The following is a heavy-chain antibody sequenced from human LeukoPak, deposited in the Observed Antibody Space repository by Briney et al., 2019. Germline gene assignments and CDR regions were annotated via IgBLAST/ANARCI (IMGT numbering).Heavy chain of an antibody. V-gene: IGHV1-8*02. CDR2: MNPNSGNT. J-gene: IGHJ4*02. D-gene: IGHD5-12*01. CDR3: ARAYSGYVLHDY. CDR1: GYTFTSYY. Sequence: ASVKVSCKASGYTFTSYYMHWVRQATGQGLEWMGWMNPNSGNTGYAQKFQGRVTMTRNTSISTAYMELSSLRSEDTAVYYCARAYSGYVLHDYWGQGTLVTVSS.